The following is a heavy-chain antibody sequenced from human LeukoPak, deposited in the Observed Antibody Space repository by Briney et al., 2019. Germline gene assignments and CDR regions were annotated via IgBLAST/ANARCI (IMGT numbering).Heavy chain of an antibody. CDR2: IYYSGST. CDR3: ASRYCSGGSCGGLD. Sequence: SETLSLTCTVSGGSISSGGYYWSWIRQHPGEGLEWIGYIYYSGSTYYNPSLKSRVTISVDTSKNQFSLKLSSVTAADTAVYYCASRYCSGGSCGGLDWGRGTLVTVSS. V-gene: IGHV4-31*03. D-gene: IGHD2-15*01. CDR1: GGSISSGGYY. J-gene: IGHJ4*02.